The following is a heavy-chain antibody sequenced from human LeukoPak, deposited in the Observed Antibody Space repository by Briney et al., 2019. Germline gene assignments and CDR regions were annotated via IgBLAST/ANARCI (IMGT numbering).Heavy chain of an antibody. CDR3: ATEGSGTYFEY. CDR1: GFTFSSYA. D-gene: IGHD1-26*01. V-gene: IGHV3-30-3*01. Sequence: GGSLRLSCAASGFTFSSYAMHWVRQAPGKGLEWVAVISYDGSNKYYADSVKGRFTISRDNSKNTLYLQMNSLRAEDTAVYYCATEGSGTYFEYWGQGTLVTVSS. CDR2: ISYDGSNK. J-gene: IGHJ4*02.